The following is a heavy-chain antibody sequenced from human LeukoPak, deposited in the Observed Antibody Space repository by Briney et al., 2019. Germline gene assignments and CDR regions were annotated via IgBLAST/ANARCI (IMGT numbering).Heavy chain of an antibody. V-gene: IGHV3-23*01. CDR3: AKDTSARRGSLNG. D-gene: IGHD3-16*02. J-gene: IGHJ4*02. CDR2: ISGSGDGT. Sequence: GGSPRLSCAGSAFTFSNYAMNWLRQAQGNGLEWVSVISGSGDGTYYADSVKGRFTISRDNSKNTLYLQMNSLRAEDTAVYYCAKDTSARRGSLNGWGQGTLVTVSS. CDR1: AFTFSNYA.